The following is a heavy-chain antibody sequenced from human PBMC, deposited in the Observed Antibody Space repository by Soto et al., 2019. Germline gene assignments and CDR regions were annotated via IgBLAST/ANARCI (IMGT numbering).Heavy chain of an antibody. D-gene: IGHD1-20*01. CDR1: GGSINSSAYF. J-gene: IGHJ4*02. Sequence: QLQLQESGPRLVKPSETLSLTCTVSGGSINSSAYFWGWIRHPPGRGLEWIGNIYHTGSTYYNPSLKSRVTISVDTSKTQFSLKLSSVTAADTAVFYCARLSGYNWYDNWGQGTLVTVSS. CDR3: ARLSGYNWYDN. CDR2: IYHTGST. V-gene: IGHV4-39*01.